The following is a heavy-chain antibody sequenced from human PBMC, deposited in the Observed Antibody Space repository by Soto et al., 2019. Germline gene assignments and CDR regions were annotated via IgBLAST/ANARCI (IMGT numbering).Heavy chain of an antibody. CDR2: IWYDGSNK. V-gene: IGHV3-33*01. J-gene: IGHJ4*02. Sequence: GGSLRLSCAASGFTFSSYGMHWVRQAPGKGLEWVAVIWYDGSNKYYADSVKGRFTISRDNSKNTLYLQMNSLRAEDTAVYYCAGHYCSGGSCFPYYFDYWGQGTLVTVSS. D-gene: IGHD2-15*01. CDR3: AGHYCSGGSCFPYYFDY. CDR1: GFTFSSYG.